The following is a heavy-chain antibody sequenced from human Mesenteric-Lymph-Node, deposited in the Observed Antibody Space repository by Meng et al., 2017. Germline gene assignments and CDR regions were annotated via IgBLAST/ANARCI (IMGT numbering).Heavy chain of an antibody. CDR3: ARENYHDSSGLYGGADDY. V-gene: IGHV3-7*01. Sequence: GGSLRLSCVASGFAFSQSWMSWVRQAPGKGLEWVGNINEDGRQQGYVDSVKGRFTVSRDNAKNSLSLQMNSLGAEDTAVYFCARENYHDSSGLYGGADDYWGQGTLVTVSS. CDR1: GFAFSQSW. D-gene: IGHD3-22*01. CDR2: INEDGRQQ. J-gene: IGHJ4*02.